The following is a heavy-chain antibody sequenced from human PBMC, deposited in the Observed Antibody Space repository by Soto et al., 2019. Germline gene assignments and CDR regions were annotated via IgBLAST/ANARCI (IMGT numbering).Heavy chain of an antibody. CDR3: VTHSVMSVTTRGRWFDP. J-gene: IGHJ5*02. CDR1: GFTFDDSA. V-gene: IGHV3-9*01. Sequence: EVQLVESGGGLVQPGRSLRLSCAASGFTFDDSAMHWVRQAPGKGLEWVSGISWNSNSKGYADSVTGRFTISRDNAKNTLYLQMNSLRAEGTAISYWVTHSVMSVTTRGRWFDPWGQGTRVTVAS. CDR2: ISWNSNSK. D-gene: IGHD3-22*01.